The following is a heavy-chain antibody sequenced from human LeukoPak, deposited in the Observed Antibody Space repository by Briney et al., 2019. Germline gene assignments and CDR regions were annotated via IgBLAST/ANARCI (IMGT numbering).Heavy chain of an antibody. CDR1: DFTVNNVW. CDR2: IKSKIDGGTT. CDR3: TTSKMGVGSFDY. D-gene: IGHD1-26*01. Sequence: PGGSLRLSCAASDFTVNNVWTNWVRQAPGKGLEWVGRIKSKIDGGTTDHAAPVKGRFSISRDESKNTLYLQMNSLKTEDTAVYYCTTSKMGVGSFDYWGQGTLVTVS. V-gene: IGHV3-15*07. J-gene: IGHJ4*02.